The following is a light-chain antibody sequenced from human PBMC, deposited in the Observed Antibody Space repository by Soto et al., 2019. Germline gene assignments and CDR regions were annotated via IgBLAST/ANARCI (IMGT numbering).Light chain of an antibody. CDR2: GAS. Sequence: EXVMTQAPATLSVSPVERATLSCRASQSVSSNLAWYQQKPGQAPRLLIYGASTRATGIPARFSGSGSGTEFPLTISSLQTEDFEVYYCQQYNNWWTFGQGTKVDIK. J-gene: IGKJ1*01. CDR1: QSVSSN. V-gene: IGKV3-15*01. CDR3: QQYNNWWT.